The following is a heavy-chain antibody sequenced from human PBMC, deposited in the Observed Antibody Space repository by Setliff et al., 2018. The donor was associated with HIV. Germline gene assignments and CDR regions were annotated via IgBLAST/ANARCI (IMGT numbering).Heavy chain of an antibody. CDR3: IIAYSSGWLAPMGFDS. Sequence: SETLSLTCTVSAGSIRSSTYYWAWIRQPPGKGLEWIGTIYYSGSTYYNPSLKSRATISVDTSKNQFSLKLSSVTAADTAVYYCIIAYSSGWLAPMGFDSWGQGPLVTVSS. J-gene: IGHJ4*02. CDR2: IYYSGST. CDR1: AGSIRSSTYY. D-gene: IGHD6-19*01. V-gene: IGHV4-39*01.